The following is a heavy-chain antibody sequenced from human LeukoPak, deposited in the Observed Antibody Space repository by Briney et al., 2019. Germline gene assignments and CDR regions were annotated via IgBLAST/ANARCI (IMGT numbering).Heavy chain of an antibody. CDR2: INHSGST. Sequence: SETLSLTCAVYGGSFSGYYWSWIRQPPGKGLEWIGEINHSGSTNYNPSLKGRVTISVDTSKNQFSLKLSSVTAADTAVYYCARGRSYGRRGYYYYMDVWGKGTTVTVSS. V-gene: IGHV4-34*01. D-gene: IGHD5-18*01. CDR3: ARGRSYGRRGYYYYMDV. J-gene: IGHJ6*03. CDR1: GGSFSGYY.